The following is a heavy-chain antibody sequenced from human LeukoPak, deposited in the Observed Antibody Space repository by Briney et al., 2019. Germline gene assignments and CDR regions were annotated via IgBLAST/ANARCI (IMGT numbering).Heavy chain of an antibody. CDR3: AKELANRPMFDLMDV. D-gene: IGHD3-10*02. CDR1: GFTFSSYG. CDR2: ISYDGSNK. Sequence: PGRSLRLSCAASGFTFSSYGMHWVRQAPGKGLEWVAVISYDGSNKYYADSVKGRFTISRDNSKNTLYLQMNSLRAEDTAVYYCAKELANRPMFDLMDVWGQGTTVTVSS. J-gene: IGHJ6*02. V-gene: IGHV3-30*18.